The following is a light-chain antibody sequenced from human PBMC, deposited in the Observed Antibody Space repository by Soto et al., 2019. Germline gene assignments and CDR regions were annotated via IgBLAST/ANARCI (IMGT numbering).Light chain of an antibody. Sequence: DIQMTQSPSSLSASVGDRVTITCRASQTMNNYLNWYQQKPGKAPKLLIYAASSLQSGVPSRFSGSISGTDFTLTISSLQPEDFAIYYCQQIYTVPLTVGGGTKVEIK. J-gene: IGKJ4*01. CDR2: AAS. CDR1: QTMNNY. CDR3: QQIYTVPLT. V-gene: IGKV1-39*01.